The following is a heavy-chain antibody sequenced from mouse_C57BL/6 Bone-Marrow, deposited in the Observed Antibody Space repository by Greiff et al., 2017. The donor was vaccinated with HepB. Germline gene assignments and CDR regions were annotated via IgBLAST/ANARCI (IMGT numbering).Heavy chain of an antibody. D-gene: IGHD3-3*01. CDR1: GYSISRDY. V-gene: IGHV3-8*01. J-gene: IGHJ2*01. Sequence: EVQLVESGPGLAKPSPTLSLTCSVPGYSISRDYWNWIRKFPGKKLEYMGYISHSGSTYYNPSLKSRISITRDTYKNQYYLQLNSVTTEDTATYYSARYRDYLDYWGQGTNITVSS. CDR3: ARYRDYLDY. CDR2: ISHSGST.